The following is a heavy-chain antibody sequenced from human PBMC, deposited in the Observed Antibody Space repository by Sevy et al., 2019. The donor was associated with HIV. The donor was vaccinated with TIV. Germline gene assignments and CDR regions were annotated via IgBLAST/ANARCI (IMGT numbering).Heavy chain of an antibody. V-gene: IGHV1-2*02. CDR1: GYTFTGYY. CDR3: ARVNPPYCSSTSCCINWFDP. J-gene: IGHJ5*02. CDR2: INPNSGGT. Sequence: ASVKVSCKASGYTFTGYYMHWVRQAPGQGLEWMGWINPNSGGTNYAQKFQGRVTMTRDTSISTAYMDLSRLRSDDTAVYYCARVNPPYCSSTSCCINWFDPWGQGTLVTVSS. D-gene: IGHD2-2*01.